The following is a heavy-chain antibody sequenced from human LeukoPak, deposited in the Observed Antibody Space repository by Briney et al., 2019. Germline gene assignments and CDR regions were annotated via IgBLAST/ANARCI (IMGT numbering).Heavy chain of an antibody. V-gene: IGHV3-30-3*01. CDR2: ISYDGSNK. CDR3: AKGTDAYYDILTGQEAFDI. D-gene: IGHD3-9*01. Sequence: GGSLRLSCAASGFTFSSYAMHWVRQAPGKGLEWVAVISYDGSNKYYADSVKGRFTISRDNSKNTLYLQMNSLRAEDTAVYYCAKGTDAYYDILTGQEAFDIWGQGTMVTVSS. CDR1: GFTFSSYA. J-gene: IGHJ3*02.